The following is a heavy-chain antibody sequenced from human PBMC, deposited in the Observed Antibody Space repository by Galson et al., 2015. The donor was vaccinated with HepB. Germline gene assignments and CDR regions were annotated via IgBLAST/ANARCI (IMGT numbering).Heavy chain of an antibody. J-gene: IGHJ2*01. CDR2: ISSNGGST. D-gene: IGHD4-17*01. V-gene: IGHV3-64D*06. CDR1: GFTFSSYA. Sequence: SLRLSCAASGFTFSSYAMHWVRQAPGKGLDYVSAISSNGGSTYYADSVKGRFTISRDNSKNTLYLQMSSLRAEDTAVYYCVKIRYVDYWYLVLWGRGALVTVSS. CDR3: VKIRYVDYWYLVL.